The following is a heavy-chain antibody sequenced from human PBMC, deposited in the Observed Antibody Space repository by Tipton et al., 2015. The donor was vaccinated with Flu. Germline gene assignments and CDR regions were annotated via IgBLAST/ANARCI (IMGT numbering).Heavy chain of an antibody. D-gene: IGHD2-15*01. Sequence: TLSLTCTVSGGSISSYYWSWIRQPPGKGLEWIGCIYYTGSTNYNPSLKSRVAISVDTSKNQFSLRLSSVTAADTAVYYCARAGGGSYKYYYFGMDVWGQGTTVTVSS. CDR2: IYYTGST. CDR3: ARAGGGSYKYYYFGMDV. CDR1: GGSISSYY. V-gene: IGHV4-59*01. J-gene: IGHJ6*02.